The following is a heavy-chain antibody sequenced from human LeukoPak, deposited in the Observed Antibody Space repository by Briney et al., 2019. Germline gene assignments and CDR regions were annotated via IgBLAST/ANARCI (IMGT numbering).Heavy chain of an antibody. CDR3: ARVGVGAVAGNYFDD. V-gene: IGHV3-53*04. CDR1: GFTVSNSY. Sequence: PGGSLRLSCAATGFTVSNSYMTWVRQAPGMGLEWVAIIYGGGDTFYADSLRGRFTISRHNSRNTLYLQMNSLSSEDTAIYYCARVGVGAVAGNYFDDWGQGTMVTVSS. CDR2: IYGGGDT. D-gene: IGHD6-19*01. J-gene: IGHJ4*02.